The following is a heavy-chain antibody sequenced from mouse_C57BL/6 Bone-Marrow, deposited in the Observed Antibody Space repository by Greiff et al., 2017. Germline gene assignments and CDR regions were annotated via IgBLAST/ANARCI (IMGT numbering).Heavy chain of an antibody. CDR3: ARTVIYYGNYWYFDV. CDR2: INPGSGGT. CDR1: GYAFTNYL. Sequence: VKLVESGAELVRPGTSVKVSCKASGYAFTNYLIEWVKQRPGQGLEWIGVINPGSGGTNYNEKFKGKATLTADKSSSTAYMQLSSLTSEDSAVYVCARTVIYYGNYWYFDVWGTGTTVTVSS. V-gene: IGHV1-54*01. D-gene: IGHD2-1*01. J-gene: IGHJ1*03.